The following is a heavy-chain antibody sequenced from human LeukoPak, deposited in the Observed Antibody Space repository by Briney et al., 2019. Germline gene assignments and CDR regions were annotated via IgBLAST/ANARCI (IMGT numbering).Heavy chain of an antibody. CDR1: GFTFYSYW. V-gene: IGHV3-7*01. J-gene: IGHJ4*02. CDR2: IRQDGNEQ. CDR3: ARAPYSGGWYLRY. Sequence: PGRSLRLSCAASGFTFYSYWMTWVRHAPGKGLEWVANIRQDGNEQYYMDSVKGRFTISRDNAKNSLFLQMNSLRAEDTAVYYCARAPYSGGWYLRYWGQGTLVT. D-gene: IGHD6-19*01.